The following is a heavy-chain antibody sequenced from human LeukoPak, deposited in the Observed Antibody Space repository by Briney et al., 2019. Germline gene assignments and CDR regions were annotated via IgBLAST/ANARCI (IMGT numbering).Heavy chain of an antibody. CDR2: INPNSGGT. CDR1: GYTFTGYY. V-gene: IGHV1-2*02. CDR3: ARAWYSSSWSPGGLNY. J-gene: IGHJ4*02. D-gene: IGHD6-13*01. Sequence: ASVKVSCKASGYTFTGYYMHWVRQAPGRGLEWMGWINPNSGGTNYAQKFQGRVTMTRDTSISTAYMELSRLRSDDTAVYYCARAWYSSSWSPGGLNYWGQGTLVTVSS.